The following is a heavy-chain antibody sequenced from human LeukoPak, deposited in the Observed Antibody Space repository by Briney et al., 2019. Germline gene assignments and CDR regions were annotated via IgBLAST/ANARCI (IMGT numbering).Heavy chain of an antibody. CDR3: ARHDYYDSSGYSP. CDR2: VYTSGST. D-gene: IGHD3-22*01. J-gene: IGHJ5*02. Sequence: LEWIGRVYTSGSTNYNPSLKSRVTISVDTSKNQFSLKLSSVTAADTAVYYCARHDYYDSSGYSPWGQGTLVTVSS. V-gene: IGHV4-4*07.